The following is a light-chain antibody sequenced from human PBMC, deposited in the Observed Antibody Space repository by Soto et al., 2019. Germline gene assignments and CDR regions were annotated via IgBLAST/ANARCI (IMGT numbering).Light chain of an antibody. Sequence: EIVLTQSPATLSLSPGERATLSCRASQSVSSYLAWYQQKPGQAPMLLIYDASNRATGIPARFSGSGSGTDFTLTISSLQSEDFAVYYCQQYNNWPITFGQGTRLEIK. V-gene: IGKV3-11*01. J-gene: IGKJ5*01. CDR3: QQYNNWPIT. CDR2: DAS. CDR1: QSVSSY.